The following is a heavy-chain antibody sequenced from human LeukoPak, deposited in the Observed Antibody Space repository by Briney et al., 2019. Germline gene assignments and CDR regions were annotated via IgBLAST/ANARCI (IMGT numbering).Heavy chain of an antibody. J-gene: IGHJ6*04. CDR2: IWYDGSNK. D-gene: IGHD2-2*01. CDR3: ARGDQLLWTYYYYGMDV. Sequence: PGWSLRLSCAASGFTFSSYGMHWVRQAPGKGLEWVAVIWYDGSNKYYADSVKGRFTISRDNSKNTLYLQMNSLRAEDTAVYYCARGDQLLWTYYYYGMDVWGKGTTVTVSS. V-gene: IGHV3-33*01. CDR1: GFTFSSYG.